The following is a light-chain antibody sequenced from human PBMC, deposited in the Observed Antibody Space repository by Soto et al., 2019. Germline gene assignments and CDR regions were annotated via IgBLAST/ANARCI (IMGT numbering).Light chain of an antibody. CDR2: SNN. CDR1: SSNIGSNT. Sequence: QSVLTQPPSASGTPGQRVTISCSGSSSNIGSNTVNWYQQLPGTAPKLLIYSNNQRPSGVPDRFSGSKSGTSASLAISRPQSEDEADYYCAAWDDSLNGPVVFGGGTKLTVL. J-gene: IGLJ2*01. V-gene: IGLV1-44*01. CDR3: AAWDDSLNGPVV.